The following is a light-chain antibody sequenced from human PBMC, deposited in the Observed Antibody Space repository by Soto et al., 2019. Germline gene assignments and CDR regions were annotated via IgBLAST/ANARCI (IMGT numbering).Light chain of an antibody. V-gene: IGLV2-14*01. J-gene: IGLJ2*01. CDR3: GSYTSSTTLV. CDR2: DVT. Sequence: QCALTQPASVSGSPGQSITISCTGTSSDVGGYNSVSWYQQHPGKAPKVMIYDVTNRPSGVSSRFSGSKSGNTASLTISGLQAEDEADYYCGSYTSSTTLVFGGGTKLTVL. CDR1: SSDVGGYNS.